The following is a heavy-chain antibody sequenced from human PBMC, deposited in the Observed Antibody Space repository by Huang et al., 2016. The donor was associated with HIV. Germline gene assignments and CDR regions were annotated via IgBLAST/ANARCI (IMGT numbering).Heavy chain of an antibody. CDR3: ARGGGIQLWLLGYYYMDV. Sequence: QVQLVQSGAEVKKPGASVKVSCKASGYTFSSFGISWVRQAPGQGLEWGGWISVYNGNTKFAQKFQGRLTMTTDTSTSTAYMELRSLRSDDTAVYYCARGGGIQLWLLGYYYMDVWGNGTTVTVSS. V-gene: IGHV1-18*01. D-gene: IGHD5-18*01. CDR1: GYTFSSFG. CDR2: ISVYNGNT. J-gene: IGHJ6*03.